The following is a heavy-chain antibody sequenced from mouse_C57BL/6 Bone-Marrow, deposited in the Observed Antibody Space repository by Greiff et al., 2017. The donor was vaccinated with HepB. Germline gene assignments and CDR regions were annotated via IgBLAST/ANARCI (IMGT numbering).Heavy chain of an antibody. Sequence: EVQLQESGGGLVQPGGSLSLSCAASGFTFTDYYMSWVRQPPGKALEWLGFIRNKANGYTTEYSASVKGRFTISRDNSKSILYLQMNALRAEDSATYYCARYIGTRWYFDVWGTVTTVTVSS. CDR3: ARYIGTRWYFDV. J-gene: IGHJ1*03. CDR1: GFTFTDYY. D-gene: IGHD4-1*01. CDR2: IRNKANGYTT. V-gene: IGHV7-3*01.